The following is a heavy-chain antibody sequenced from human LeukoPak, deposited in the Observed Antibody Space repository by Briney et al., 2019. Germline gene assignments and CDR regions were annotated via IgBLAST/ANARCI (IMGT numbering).Heavy chain of an antibody. D-gene: IGHD3-3*02. Sequence: GGSLRLSCAASGFTFSDYYMSWIRQVPGKGLEWVSYISSSGSTIYYADSVKGRFTISRDNAKNSLYLQMNSLRAEDTAVYYCASSSSIFEPFQHWGQGTLVTVSS. V-gene: IGHV3-11*04. CDR3: ASSSSIFEPFQH. CDR2: ISSSGSTI. CDR1: GFTFSDYY. J-gene: IGHJ1*01.